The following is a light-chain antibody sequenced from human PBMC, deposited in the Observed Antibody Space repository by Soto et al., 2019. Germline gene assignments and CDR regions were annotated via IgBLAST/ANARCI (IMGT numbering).Light chain of an antibody. CDR1: QSINNW. CDR2: DAS. CDR3: QQYDNYPLT. J-gene: IGKJ4*01. Sequence: DIQRTQVSCTLSASVGDRVTITCRASQSINNWLAWYQQKPGKAPKFLIYDASSWESGVPSRFSGSASGTEFTLTISSLQPDDFAAYYSQQYDNYPLTFGGGTKVDIK. V-gene: IGKV1-5*01.